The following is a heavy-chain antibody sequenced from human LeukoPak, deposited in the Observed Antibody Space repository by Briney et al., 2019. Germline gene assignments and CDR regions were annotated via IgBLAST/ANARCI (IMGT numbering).Heavy chain of an antibody. V-gene: IGHV3-74*01. CDR3: ARAGNYYFEY. D-gene: IGHD1-1*01. CDR1: GFTFSTSW. Sequence: GGSLRPSCAASGFTFSTSWVHWVRQAPGKGLVWVSRMNGDGSTINYADSVKGRFTISRDNAKNTLYLQMNSLRADDTAVYYCARAGNYYFEYWGQGTLVTVSS. J-gene: IGHJ4*02. CDR2: MNGDGSTI.